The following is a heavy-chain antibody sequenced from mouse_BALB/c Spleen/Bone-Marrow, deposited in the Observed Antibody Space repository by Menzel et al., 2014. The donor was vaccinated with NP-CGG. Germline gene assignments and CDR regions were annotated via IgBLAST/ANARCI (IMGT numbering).Heavy chain of an antibody. D-gene: IGHD2-10*02. CDR2: ISNGGGST. CDR3: ARRVWSRGGDY. J-gene: IGHJ4*01. CDR1: GFTFSSYT. V-gene: IGHV5-12-2*01. Sequence: EVKVVDSGGGLVQPGGSLKLSCAASGFTFSSYTMSWVRQTPEKRLEWVAYISNGGGSTYYQDTVKGRFTISRDNAKNTLYLQMSSLKSEDTAMYYCARRVWSRGGDYWGQGTSVTVSS.